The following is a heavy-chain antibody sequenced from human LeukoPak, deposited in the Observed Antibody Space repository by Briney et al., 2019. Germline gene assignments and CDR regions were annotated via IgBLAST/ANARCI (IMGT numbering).Heavy chain of an antibody. J-gene: IGHJ4*02. D-gene: IGHD3-16*02. Sequence: GGSLRLSCAASGLIFNNYAMAWVRQAPGKGLEWVSTISGNGGNTYYADSVKGRFTISRDNSKNTLYLQMNTLRAEDTAVYYCAKKQMITFGGVIVAFDYWGQGTLVTVSS. CDR3: AKKQMITFGGVIVAFDY. CDR2: ISGNGGNT. V-gene: IGHV3-23*01. CDR1: GLIFNNYA.